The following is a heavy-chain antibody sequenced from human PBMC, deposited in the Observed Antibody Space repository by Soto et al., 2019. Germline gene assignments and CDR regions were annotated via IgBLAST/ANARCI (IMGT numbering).Heavy chain of an antibody. V-gene: IGHV4-39*01. CDR2: IYYSGST. D-gene: IGHD3-10*01. Sequence: SETLSLTCTVSGGSISSSSYYWGWIRQPPGKGLEWIGSIYYSGSTYYNPSLKSRVTISVDTSKNQFSLKLSSVTAADTAVYYCARQFVDYYGSGSYSGWGQGTLVTVSS. J-gene: IGHJ4*02. CDR3: ARQFVDYYGSGSYSG. CDR1: GGSISSSSYY.